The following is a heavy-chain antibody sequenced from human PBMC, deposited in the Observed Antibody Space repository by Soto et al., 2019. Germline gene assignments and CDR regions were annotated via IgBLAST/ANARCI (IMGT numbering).Heavy chain of an antibody. J-gene: IGHJ4*02. Sequence: QVQLVQSGAEEKKPGASVKVSCKASGYTFTNYAMHWVRQAPGQRLEWMGWINAGNGNTKYSQKFQGRVTITSDTSASTAYREPSSLRSEDTAVYYCARVSGYYFLDYWGQGTRVTVSS. V-gene: IGHV1-3*05. CDR2: INAGNGNT. CDR3: ARVSGYYFLDY. CDR1: GYTFTNYA. D-gene: IGHD5-12*01.